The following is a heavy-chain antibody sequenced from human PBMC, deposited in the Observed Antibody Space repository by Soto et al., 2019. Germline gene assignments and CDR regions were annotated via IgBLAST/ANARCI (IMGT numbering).Heavy chain of an antibody. Sequence: QVQLVESGGGVVQPGRSLRLSCAASGFSFSSYGMNWVRQGPGKGLEWVALIYYDGSNKYYADSVKGRFTISRDNSKNTLYLQMNGLRAEDTAVYYCARDEYPGAYSFGYYFDNWGQGTLVTVSS. CDR2: IYYDGSNK. CDR3: ARDEYPGAYSFGYYFDN. V-gene: IGHV3-33*01. D-gene: IGHD5-18*01. J-gene: IGHJ4*02. CDR1: GFSFSSYG.